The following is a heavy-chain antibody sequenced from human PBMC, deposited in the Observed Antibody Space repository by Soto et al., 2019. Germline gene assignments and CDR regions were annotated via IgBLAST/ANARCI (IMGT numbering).Heavy chain of an antibody. D-gene: IGHD2-15*01. Sequence: QVQLQQWGAGLLKPSETLSLTCAVYGGSFSGYYWSWIRQPPGKGLEWIGEINHSGSTNYNPSLTSRVTISVDTAKNQFSLKLSSVTAADTAVYYCARGPWIVMVVAATRGNFDYWGQGTLVTVSS. CDR2: INHSGST. CDR3: ARGPWIVMVVAATRGNFDY. CDR1: GGSFSGYY. J-gene: IGHJ4*02. V-gene: IGHV4-34*01.